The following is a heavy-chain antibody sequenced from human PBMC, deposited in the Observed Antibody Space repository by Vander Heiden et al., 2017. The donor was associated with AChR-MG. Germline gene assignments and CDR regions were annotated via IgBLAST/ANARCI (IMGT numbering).Heavy chain of an antibody. Sequence: QVQLVQSGAEVKKPGSSVKVSCKASGGTFSSYAISWVRQAPGQGLEWMGGIIPIFGTANYAQKFQGRVTITADKSTSTAYMELSSLRSEDTAVYYCARDRLYSGSYYRVGWFDPWGQGTLVTVSS. CDR3: ARDRLYSGSYYRVGWFDP. D-gene: IGHD1-26*01. V-gene: IGHV1-69*06. CDR1: GGTFSSYA. J-gene: IGHJ5*02. CDR2: IIPIFGTA.